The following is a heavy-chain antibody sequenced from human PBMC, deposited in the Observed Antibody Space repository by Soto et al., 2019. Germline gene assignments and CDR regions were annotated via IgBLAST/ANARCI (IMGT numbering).Heavy chain of an antibody. CDR3: ARVRADGGFDTGWFDP. CDR2: IYYSGST. CDR1: GGSVSSGSYY. D-gene: IGHD3-16*01. V-gene: IGHV4-61*01. Sequence: PSETLSLTCTVSGGSVSSGSYYWSWIRQPPGKGLEWIGYIYYSGSTNYNPSLKSRVTISVDTSKNQFSLKLSSVTAADTAVYYCARVRADGGFDTGWFDPWGQGTLVPVSS. J-gene: IGHJ5*02.